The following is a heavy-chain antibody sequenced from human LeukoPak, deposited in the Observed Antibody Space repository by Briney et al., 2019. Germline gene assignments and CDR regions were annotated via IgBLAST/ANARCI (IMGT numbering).Heavy chain of an antibody. CDR3: ARDSVAGNGIEY. D-gene: IGHD6-19*01. CDR1: GYTFTGYY. J-gene: IGHJ4*02. V-gene: IGHV1-2*02. Sequence: GASAKVSCKASGYTFTGYYMHWVRQAPGQGLEWMGWINPNSGGTNYAQKFQGRVTMTRDTSISTAYMELSRLRSDDTAVYYCARDSVAGNGIEYWGQGTLVTVSS. CDR2: INPNSGGT.